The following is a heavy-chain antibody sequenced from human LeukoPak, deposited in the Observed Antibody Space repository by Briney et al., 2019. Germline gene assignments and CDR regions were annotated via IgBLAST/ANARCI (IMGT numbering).Heavy chain of an antibody. V-gene: IGHV4-39*07. D-gene: IGHD3-22*01. J-gene: IGHJ4*02. CDR2: INHSGST. CDR1: GGSISSSSYY. CDR3: ARRINYYDSSGRVGFDY. Sequence: SETLSLTCTVSGGSISSSSYYWGWIRQPPGKGLEWIGEINHSGSTNYNPSLKSRVTISVDTSKNQFSLKLSSVTAADTAVYYCARRINYYDSSGRVGFDYWGQGTLVTVSS.